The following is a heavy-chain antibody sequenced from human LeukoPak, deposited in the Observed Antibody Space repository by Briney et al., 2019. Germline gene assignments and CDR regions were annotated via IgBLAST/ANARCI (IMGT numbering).Heavy chain of an antibody. CDR2: IYHSGST. Sequence: PSETLSLTCTVSDYSISNGYYWGWVRQPPGKGLEWIGSIYHSGSTHYNPSLKSRVTMSVDTSKNQFSLKLSSVTAADTAVYYCAREGSGSYQSYYYYYYYMDVWGKGTTVTISS. V-gene: IGHV4-38-2*02. D-gene: IGHD3-10*01. CDR3: AREGSGSYQSYYYYYYYMDV. CDR1: DYSISNGYY. J-gene: IGHJ6*03.